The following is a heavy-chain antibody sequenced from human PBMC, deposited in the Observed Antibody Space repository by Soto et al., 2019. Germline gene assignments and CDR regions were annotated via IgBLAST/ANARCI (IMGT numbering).Heavy chain of an antibody. J-gene: IGHJ5*02. Sequence: EVHLLESGGGLEQPGGSLRLSCAASGFTFSSHAMTWVRQAPGKGLEWVSSISGSGGNTYYADSVKGRFTISRDNSKNTLYLQMNSLRAEDTAVYYCAKGGCSGGNCSPNWFDPWGQGTLVTVSS. V-gene: IGHV3-23*01. D-gene: IGHD2-15*01. CDR2: ISGSGGNT. CDR1: GFTFSSHA. CDR3: AKGGCSGGNCSPNWFDP.